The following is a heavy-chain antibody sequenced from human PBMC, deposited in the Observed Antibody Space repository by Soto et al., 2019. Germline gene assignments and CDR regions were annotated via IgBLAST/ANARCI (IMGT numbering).Heavy chain of an antibody. CDR2: IYYSGST. CDR3: ARDQWVGIRAAVNDYYYYGMDV. D-gene: IGHD4-17*01. Sequence: SETLSLTCTVSGGSISSGGYYWSWIRQHPGKGLERIGYIYYSGSTYYNPSLKSRVTISVDTSKNQFSLKLSSVTAADTAVYYCARDQWVGIRAAVNDYYYYGMDVWGQGTTVTVSS. CDR1: GGSISSGGYY. J-gene: IGHJ6*02. V-gene: IGHV4-31*03.